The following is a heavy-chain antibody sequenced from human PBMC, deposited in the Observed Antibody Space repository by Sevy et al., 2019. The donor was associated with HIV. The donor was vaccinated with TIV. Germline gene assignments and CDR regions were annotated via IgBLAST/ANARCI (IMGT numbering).Heavy chain of an antibody. D-gene: IGHD3-9*01. CDR2: ISGSGGST. Sequence: GGSLRLSYAASGFTFSSYAMSWVRQAPGKGLEWVSAISGSGGSTYYADSVKGRFTISRDNSKNTLYLQMNSLRAEDTAVYYCAKGVLTATYYYYYYGMDVWGQRTTVTVSS. J-gene: IGHJ6*02. V-gene: IGHV3-23*01. CDR1: GFTFSSYA. CDR3: AKGVLTATYYYYYYGMDV.